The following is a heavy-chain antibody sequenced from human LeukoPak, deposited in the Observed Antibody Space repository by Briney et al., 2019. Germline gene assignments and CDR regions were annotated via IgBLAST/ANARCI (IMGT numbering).Heavy chain of an antibody. CDR1: GGSISTYY. CDR3: AREYNYYDSSGWDAFEI. J-gene: IGHJ3*02. Sequence: SETLSLTCTVSGGSISTYYWNWIRQPPGKGLEWIGYIYYSGSTDYNPSLTGRVTISVDTSKNQFSLKLSSVTAADTAVYYCAREYNYYDSSGWDAFEIWGQGTMVTVSS. CDR2: IYYSGST. D-gene: IGHD3-22*01. V-gene: IGHV4-59*01.